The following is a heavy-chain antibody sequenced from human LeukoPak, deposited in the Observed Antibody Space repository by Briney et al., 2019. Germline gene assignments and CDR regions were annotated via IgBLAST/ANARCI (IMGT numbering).Heavy chain of an antibody. CDR1: GGSIISSGYY. CDR2: IYYSGST. J-gene: IGHJ4*02. CDR3: ARRLLWFGEFFDY. Sequence: SETLSLTWTVSGGSIISSGYYWGWIRQPPGKGLEWVGSIYYSGSTYYNPSLKSRVTISVDTSKNQFSLKLSSVTAADTAVYYCARRLLWFGEFFDYWGQGTLVTVSS. D-gene: IGHD3-10*01. V-gene: IGHV4-39*01.